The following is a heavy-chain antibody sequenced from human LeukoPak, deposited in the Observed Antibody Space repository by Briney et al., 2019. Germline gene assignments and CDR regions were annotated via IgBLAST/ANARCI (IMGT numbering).Heavy chain of an antibody. CDR2: ISAYNGNT. V-gene: IGHV1-18*01. J-gene: IGHJ6*03. Sequence: GASVKVSCKASGYTFTSYGISWVRQAPGQGLEWMGWISAYNGNTNYAQKLQGRVTMTTDTSTSTAYMELRSLRSDDTAVYYCARDSLRWVDTAHYYYMDVWGKGTTVTVSS. CDR3: ARDSLRWVDTAHYYYMDV. D-gene: IGHD5-18*01. CDR1: GYTFTSYG.